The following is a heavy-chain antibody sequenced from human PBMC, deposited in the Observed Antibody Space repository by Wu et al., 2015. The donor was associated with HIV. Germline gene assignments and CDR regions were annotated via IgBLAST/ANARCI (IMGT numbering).Heavy chain of an antibody. J-gene: IGHJ5*02. CDR1: GYTFTSYA. V-gene: IGHV1-18*01. Sequence: QVQLVQSGAEVKKPGASVKVSCKASGYTFTSYAISWVRQAPGQGLEWMGWISAYNGNTNYAQILQGRVTMTTDTSTSTAYMQVWNLGSDDTAVYYCARDDSKAGPLDLWGQGTLITVSS. CDR2: ISAYNGNT. D-gene: IGHD6-19*01. CDR3: ARDDSKAGPLDL.